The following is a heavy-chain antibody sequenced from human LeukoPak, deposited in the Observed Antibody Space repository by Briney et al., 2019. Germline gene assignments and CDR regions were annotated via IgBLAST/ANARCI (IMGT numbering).Heavy chain of an antibody. D-gene: IGHD5-18*01. Sequence: SVKVSCKASGGTFSSYAISWVRQAPGQGLEWMGGIIPIFGTANYAQKFQGRVTITADEYTSTAYMELSSLRSEDTAVYYCARARDWAGYSYGFYYWGQGTLVTVSS. CDR3: ARARDWAGYSYGFYY. V-gene: IGHV1-69*13. J-gene: IGHJ4*02. CDR1: GGTFSSYA. CDR2: IIPIFGTA.